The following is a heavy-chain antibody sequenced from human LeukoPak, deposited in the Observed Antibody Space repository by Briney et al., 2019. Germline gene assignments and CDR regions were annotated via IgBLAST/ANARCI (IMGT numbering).Heavy chain of an antibody. CDR3: AKDLFTLYSTTSFAH. Sequence: PGGSLRLSCEASGFTFSSYGMHWVRQAPGEGLEWVAAIQYDRNNKFYADSVQGRFTISRDNSKDTLYLQMNGLQREDTAVYYCAKDLFTLYSTTSFAHWGQGTLVTVSS. J-gene: IGHJ4*02. V-gene: IGHV3-30*02. D-gene: IGHD5-18*01. CDR1: GFTFSSYG. CDR2: IQYDRNNK.